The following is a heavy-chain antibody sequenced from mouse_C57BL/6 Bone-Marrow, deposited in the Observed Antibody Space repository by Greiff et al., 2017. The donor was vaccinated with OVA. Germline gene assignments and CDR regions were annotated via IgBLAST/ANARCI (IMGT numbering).Heavy chain of an antibody. V-gene: IGHV5-9-1*02. CDR2: ISSGGDYI. Sequence: DVQLVESGEGLVKPGGSLKLSCAASGFTFSSYAMSWVRQTPEKRLEWVAYISSGGDYIYYADTVKGRFTISRDNARNTLYLQMSSLKSEDTAMYYCTRITTVVPYYFDYWGQGTTLTVSS. J-gene: IGHJ2*01. D-gene: IGHD1-1*01. CDR3: TRITTVVPYYFDY. CDR1: GFTFSSYA.